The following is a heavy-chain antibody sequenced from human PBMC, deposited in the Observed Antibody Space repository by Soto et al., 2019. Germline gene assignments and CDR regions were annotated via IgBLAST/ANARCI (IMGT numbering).Heavy chain of an antibody. CDR2: IYTSGST. V-gene: IGHV4-4*07. D-gene: IGHD3-3*01. CDR3: AREWNYDFWSGYYQRCYYGMDV. CDR1: GGSISSYY. J-gene: IGHJ6*02. Sequence: SESLSLTCTVSGGSISSYYWSWIRQPAGKGLEWIGRIYTSGSTNYNPSLKSRVTMSVDTSKNQFSLKLSSVTAADTAVYYCAREWNYDFWSGYYQRCYYGMDVCGQGTTGTVSS.